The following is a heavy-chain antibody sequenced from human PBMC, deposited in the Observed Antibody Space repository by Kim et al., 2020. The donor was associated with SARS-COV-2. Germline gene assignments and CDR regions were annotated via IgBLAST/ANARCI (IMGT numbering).Heavy chain of an antibody. CDR3: ARSSGGWEPVYGMDV. Sequence: GGSLRLSCAASGFTFSDHYMDWVRQAPGKGLEWVGRTRNKANSYTTEYAASVKGRFTISRDDSKNSLYLQMNSLKTEDTAVYYCARSSGGWEPVYGMDVWGQGTTVTVSS. CDR1: GFTFSDHY. CDR2: TRNKANSYTT. V-gene: IGHV3-72*01. J-gene: IGHJ6*02. D-gene: IGHD1-26*01.